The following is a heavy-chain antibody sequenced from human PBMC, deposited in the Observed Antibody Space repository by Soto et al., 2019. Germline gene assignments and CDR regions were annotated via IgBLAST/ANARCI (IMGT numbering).Heavy chain of an antibody. CDR3: ARGLNGYLHYFDY. J-gene: IGHJ4*02. CDR2: INPNSGGT. CDR1: GYTFTGYY. V-gene: IGHV1-2*04. D-gene: IGHD5-18*01. Sequence: ASVKVSCKASGYTFTGYYMHWVRQAPGQGLEWMGWINPNSGGTNYAQKFQGWVTMTRDTSISTAYMELSSLRSDDTAVYYCARGLNGYLHYFDYWGQGTPVTVSS.